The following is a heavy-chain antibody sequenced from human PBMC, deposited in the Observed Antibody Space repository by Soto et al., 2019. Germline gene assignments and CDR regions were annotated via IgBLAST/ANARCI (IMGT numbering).Heavy chain of an antibody. V-gene: IGHV3-74*01. CDR1: GFTFSSSW. CDR2: INTDGSIT. J-gene: IGHJ4*01. D-gene: IGHD1-1*01. CDR3: ARDQHWNNPDH. Sequence: GGSLRLSCAASGFTFSSSWMHWVRQTPEKGLVWVSRINTDGSITSYADSVKGRFTISRDNAKNTLDLQMNSLRAEDTAVYYCARDQHWNNPDHWGHGTLVTVSS.